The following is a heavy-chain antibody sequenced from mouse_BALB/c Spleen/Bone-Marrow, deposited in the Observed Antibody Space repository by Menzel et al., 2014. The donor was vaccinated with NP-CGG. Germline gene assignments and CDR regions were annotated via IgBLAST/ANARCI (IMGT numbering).Heavy chain of an antibody. D-gene: IGHD2-4*01. V-gene: IGHV6-6*02. J-gene: IGHJ3*01. CDR3: TRLDYDWFAY. CDR1: GFTFSNYW. Sequence: EVKLVESGGGLVQPGGSIKLSCVASGFTFSNYWMNWVRQSPEKGLEWVAEIKLKSNNYATHYAESVKGRFTISRDDSKSSVYLQMSNLRAEDTGIYYCTRLDYDWFAYWGQGTLVTVSA. CDR2: IKLKSNNYAT.